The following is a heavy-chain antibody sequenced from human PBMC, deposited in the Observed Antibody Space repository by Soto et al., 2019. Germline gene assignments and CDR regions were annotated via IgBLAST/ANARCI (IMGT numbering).Heavy chain of an antibody. J-gene: IGHJ4*02. CDR3: ANHHGGVVVPAAIDY. CDR1: GFTFSSYA. V-gene: IGHV3-23*01. CDR2: ISGSGGST. D-gene: IGHD2-2*01. Sequence: GGSLRLSCAASGFTFSSYAMSWVRQAPGKGLEWVSAISGSGGSTYYADSVKGRFTISRDNSKNTLYLQMNSLRAEDTAVYYCANHHGGVVVPAAIDYWGQGTLVTVSS.